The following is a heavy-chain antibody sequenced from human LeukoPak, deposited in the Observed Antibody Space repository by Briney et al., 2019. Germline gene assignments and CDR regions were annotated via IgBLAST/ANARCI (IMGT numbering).Heavy chain of an antibody. Sequence: GASVKVSCKASGYTFTKYYIHWVRQAPGQGLEWMGLINPGGDSTNYAQNFQGRVTMTRDTSISTAYMELSRLRSDDTAVYYCARALKKRGETILRFLDRKEMGFDPWGQGTLVTVSS. D-gene: IGHD3-3*01. CDR1: GYTFTKYY. J-gene: IGHJ5*02. CDR3: ARALKKRGETILRFLDRKEMGFDP. V-gene: IGHV1-46*01. CDR2: INPGGDST.